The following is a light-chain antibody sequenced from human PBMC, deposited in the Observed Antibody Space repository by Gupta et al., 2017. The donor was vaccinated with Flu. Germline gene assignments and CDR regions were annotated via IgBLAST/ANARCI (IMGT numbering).Light chain of an antibody. V-gene: IGLV1-44*01. J-gene: IGLJ1*01. CDR1: SSNIGGYT. Sequence: QSALTQPPSVSGPPGQWVTFSCSGSSSNIGGYTVDCYQQLPGTAPNIILYDFNERRSGGPARVSGSKSGTSAALAISGLQSEDEADYYCEVWDDSMSGHYVFGAGTKVTVL. CDR3: EVWDDSMSGHYV. CDR2: DFN.